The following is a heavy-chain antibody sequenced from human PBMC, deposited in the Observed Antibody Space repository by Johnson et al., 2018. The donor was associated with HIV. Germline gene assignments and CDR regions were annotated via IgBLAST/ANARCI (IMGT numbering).Heavy chain of an antibody. CDR1: GFTFSSYD. Sequence: VQLVESGGGLVQPGGSLRLSCAASGFTFSSYDMHWVRQATGKGLEWVSAIGTAGDTYYPGSVKGRFTISRDNSKNTLYLQRNSLRSEDTAVYDCAREGGIAACSTDAFDICGQGTMVTVSS. CDR2: IGTAGDT. V-gene: IGHV3-13*01. CDR3: AREGGIAACSTDAFDI. D-gene: IGHD6-25*01. J-gene: IGHJ3*02.